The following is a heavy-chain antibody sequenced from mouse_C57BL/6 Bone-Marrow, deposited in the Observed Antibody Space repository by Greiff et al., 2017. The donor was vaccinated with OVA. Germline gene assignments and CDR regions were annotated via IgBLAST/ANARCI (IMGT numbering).Heavy chain of an antibody. CDR2: ISSGSSTI. CDR1: GFTFSDYG. D-gene: IGHD1-1*01. CDR3: ERDDGSLHYYAMDY. V-gene: IGHV5-17*01. Sequence: EVQLVESGGGLVKPGGSLKLSCAASGFTFSDYGMHWVRQAPEKGLEWVAYISSGSSTIYYADTVKGRFTISRDNAKNTLFLQMTSLRSEDTAMYYCERDDGSLHYYAMDYWGQGTSVTVSS. J-gene: IGHJ4*01.